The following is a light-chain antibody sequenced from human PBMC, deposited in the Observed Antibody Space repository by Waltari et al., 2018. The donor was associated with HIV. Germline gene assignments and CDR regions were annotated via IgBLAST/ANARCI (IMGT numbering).Light chain of an antibody. J-gene: IGKJ2*01. V-gene: IGKV1-39*01. Sequence: DLQMTQSPSSLSASVGDRVTISCRTSQNIIKYLNWYQQRPGRAPTLLIDTTSRLQSGVPSRFTGGGSGTDFTLTINSLQPEDFATYYCQQGYSSPFTFGPGTKLEIK. CDR3: QQGYSSPFT. CDR2: TTS. CDR1: QNIIKY.